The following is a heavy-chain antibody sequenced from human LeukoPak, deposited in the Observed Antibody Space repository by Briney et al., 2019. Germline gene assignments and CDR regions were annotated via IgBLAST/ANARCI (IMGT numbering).Heavy chain of an antibody. Sequence: ASVKVSCKASGYTFTTYYIHWVRQAPGQGLEWMGIINPSGGTTSYAQKFQGRVTMTRDTSTSTVYMELSSLRSEDTAVYYCATELRWKDHWGQGTLVTVSS. J-gene: IGHJ4*02. V-gene: IGHV1-46*01. CDR3: ATELRWKDH. D-gene: IGHD4-23*01. CDR1: GYTFTTYY. CDR2: INPSGGTT.